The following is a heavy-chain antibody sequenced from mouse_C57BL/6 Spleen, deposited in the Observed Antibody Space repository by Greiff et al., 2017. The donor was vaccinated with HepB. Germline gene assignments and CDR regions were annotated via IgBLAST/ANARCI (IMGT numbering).Heavy chain of an antibody. V-gene: IGHV5-4*01. Sequence: EVKVVESGGGLVKPGGSLKLSCAASGFTFSSYAMSWVRQTPEKRLEWVATISDGGSYTYYPDNVKGRFTISRDNAKNNLYLQMSHLKSEDTAMYYCARDPLYYGSSLHWYFDVWGTGTTVTVSS. CDR3: ARDPLYYGSSLHWYFDV. J-gene: IGHJ1*03. CDR2: ISDGGSYT. CDR1: GFTFSSYA. D-gene: IGHD1-1*01.